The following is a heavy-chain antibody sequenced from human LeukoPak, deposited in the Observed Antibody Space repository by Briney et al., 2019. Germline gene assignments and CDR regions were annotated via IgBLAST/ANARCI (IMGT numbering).Heavy chain of an antibody. J-gene: IGHJ4*02. CDR3: ARDPTIMYSSSWHGYIDY. CDR2: ISAYNGNT. Sequence: GASVKVSCKASGYTFTSYGISWVRQAPGQGLKWMGWISAYNGNTNYAQKLQGRVTMTTDTSTSTAYMELRSLRSDDTAVYYCARDPTIMYSSSWHGYIDYWGQGTLVTVSS. D-gene: IGHD6-13*01. CDR1: GYTFTSYG. V-gene: IGHV1-18*01.